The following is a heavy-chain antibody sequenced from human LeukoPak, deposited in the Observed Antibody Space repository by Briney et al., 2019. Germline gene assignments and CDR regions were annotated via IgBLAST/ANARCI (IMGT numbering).Heavy chain of an antibody. Sequence: GGSLRLSCAASGFTVSSNYMSWVRQAPGKGLEWVSVIYSGGSTYYADSVKGRFTISRVNSKNTLYLQMNSLRAEDTAVYYCARGLLYCSGGSCYQKKYYFDYWGQGTLVTVSS. CDR3: ARGLLYCSGGSCYQKKYYFDY. CDR2: IYSGGST. J-gene: IGHJ4*02. V-gene: IGHV3-53*01. D-gene: IGHD2-15*01. CDR1: GFTVSSNY.